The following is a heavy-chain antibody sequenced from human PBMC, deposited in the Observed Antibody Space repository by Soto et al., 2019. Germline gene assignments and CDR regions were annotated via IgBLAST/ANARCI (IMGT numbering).Heavy chain of an antibody. Sequence: EVQLVESGGGLVQPGGSLRLSCAASGFTFSSYSMNWVRQAPGKGLEWISYISSSSGTIYYADSVKGRFTISRDNAKNSLYLPMNSLRAEDTAAYYCARDIGTYRTIDNWGQGTLVTVSS. D-gene: IGHD1-26*01. CDR2: ISSSSGTI. J-gene: IGHJ4*02. CDR1: GFTFSSYS. CDR3: ARDIGTYRTIDN. V-gene: IGHV3-48*01.